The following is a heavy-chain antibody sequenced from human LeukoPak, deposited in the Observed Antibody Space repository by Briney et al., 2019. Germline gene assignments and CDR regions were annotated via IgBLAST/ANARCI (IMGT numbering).Heavy chain of an antibody. J-gene: IGHJ4*02. Sequence: SETLSLTCTVTGDSINNRNYYWGWIRQPPGKGLEWIGSIYYSGSTFYNPSLKSRVTISVDASKNQFSLKLTSVTAADTAVYYCARRYKYSGFPLGDYWGQGTLVTVSS. D-gene: IGHD5-12*01. V-gene: IGHV4-39*01. CDR3: ARRYKYSGFPLGDY. CDR1: GDSINNRNYY. CDR2: IYYSGST.